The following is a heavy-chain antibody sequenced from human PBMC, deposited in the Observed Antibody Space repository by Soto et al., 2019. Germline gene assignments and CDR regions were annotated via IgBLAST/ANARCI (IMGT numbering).Heavy chain of an antibody. CDR3: AREEVRFLEWLLSPSYGMDV. CDR1: GYTFTGYY. J-gene: IGHJ6*02. CDR2: INPNSGGT. D-gene: IGHD3-3*01. V-gene: IGHV1-2*02. Sequence: ASVKVSCKASGYTFTGYYMHWVRQAAGQGLEWMGWINPNSGGTNYAQKFQGRVTMTRDTSISTAYMELSRLRSDDTAVYYCAREEVRFLEWLLSPSYGMDVWGQGTTVTVSS.